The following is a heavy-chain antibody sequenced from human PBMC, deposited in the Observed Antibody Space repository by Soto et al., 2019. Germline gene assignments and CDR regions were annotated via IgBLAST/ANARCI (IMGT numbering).Heavy chain of an antibody. D-gene: IGHD3-22*01. Sequence: SETLSLTCTVSGGSISSYYWSWIRQPPGKGLEWIGYIYYSGSTNYNPSLKSRVTISVDTSKNQFSLKLSSVTAADTAVYYCARYDSSGYYYVGWFDPWGQGTLVTVSS. CDR1: GGSISSYY. V-gene: IGHV4-59*01. CDR2: IYYSGST. J-gene: IGHJ5*02. CDR3: ARYDSSGYYYVGWFDP.